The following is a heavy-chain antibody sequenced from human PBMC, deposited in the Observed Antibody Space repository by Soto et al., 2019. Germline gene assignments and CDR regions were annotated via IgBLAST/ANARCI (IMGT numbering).Heavy chain of an antibody. CDR2: ISGSGGST. D-gene: IGHD1-1*01. CDR1: GFTFSSYA. Sequence: GGSLRLCCAASGFTFSSYAMSWVRQAPGKGLEWVSAISGSGGSTYYADSVKGRFTISRDNSKNTLYLQMNSLRAEDTAVYYCAKRRFEVPLRYYYYYGMDVRGQGTTVTVSS. V-gene: IGHV3-23*01. CDR3: AKRRFEVPLRYYYYYGMDV. J-gene: IGHJ6*02.